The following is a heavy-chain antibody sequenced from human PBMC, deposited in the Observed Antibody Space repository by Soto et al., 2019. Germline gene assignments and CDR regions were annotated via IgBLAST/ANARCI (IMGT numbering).Heavy chain of an antibody. CDR1: GGSIGTYY. J-gene: IGHJ5*02. Sequence: PSETLSLTCTLSGGSIGTYYWSWIRQPPGKGLEWIGYIYYSGSTNYNPSLKSRVTISVDTSKNQFSLKLSSVTAADTAVYYCARRVGYCSGGSCYSPIGSRWFDPWGQGTLVTVSS. CDR3: ARRVGYCSGGSCYSPIGSRWFDP. D-gene: IGHD2-15*01. CDR2: IYYSGST. V-gene: IGHV4-59*12.